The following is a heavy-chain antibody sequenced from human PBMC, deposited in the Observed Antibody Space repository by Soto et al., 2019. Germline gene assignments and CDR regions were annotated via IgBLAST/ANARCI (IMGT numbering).Heavy chain of an antibody. CDR1: GYTVTSYG. CDR2: ISAYNGNT. V-gene: IGHV1-18*01. CDR3: ARTHPIYENWFDP. D-gene: IGHD3-9*01. Sequence: ASVKVSCKASGYTVTSYGISCVRQAPRQVLEWMGWISAYNGNTNYAQKLQGRVTMTTDTSTSTAYMELRSLRSDDTAVYYCARTHPIYENWFDPWGQGTLVTVSS. J-gene: IGHJ5*02.